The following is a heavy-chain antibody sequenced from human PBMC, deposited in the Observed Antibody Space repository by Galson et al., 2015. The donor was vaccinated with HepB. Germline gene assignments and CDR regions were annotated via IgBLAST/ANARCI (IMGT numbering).Heavy chain of an antibody. CDR3: VRDRTYKGGNFFDF. Sequence: SLRLSCAASGFSFSDHWMSWIRQAPGKRPEWVANIRYDEYEYYYADFVKGRFTISRDNARNSVFLQMSSLRRDDTAVYYCVRDRTYKGGNFFDFWSQGALVTVSS. CDR1: GFSFSDHW. V-gene: IGHV3-7*03. D-gene: IGHD3-10*01. J-gene: IGHJ4*02. CDR2: IRYDEYEY.